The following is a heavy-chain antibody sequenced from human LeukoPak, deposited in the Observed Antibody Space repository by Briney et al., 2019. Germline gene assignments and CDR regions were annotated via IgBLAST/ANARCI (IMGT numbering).Heavy chain of an antibody. J-gene: IGHJ4*02. Sequence: SVKVSCKSSGESFSSYQITWVRQAPGQGLEWVGGFIPIFERSTYAREFQGRVTMTADESTNTAYMELSSLTSEDTAVYYCARDSRTYYYGSGSYYKVGRLDFWGQGTLVTVSS. V-gene: IGHV1-69*01. D-gene: IGHD3-10*01. CDR2: FIPIFERS. CDR1: GESFSSYQ. CDR3: ARDSRTYYYGSGSYYKVGRLDF.